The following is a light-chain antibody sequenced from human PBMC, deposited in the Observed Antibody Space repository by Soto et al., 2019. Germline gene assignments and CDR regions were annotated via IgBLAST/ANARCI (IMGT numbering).Light chain of an antibody. V-gene: IGLV2-8*01. CDR2: EVT. Sequence: LAQPPSASGSPGQSVTISCTGTSSDVGGYNYVSWYQQHPGKAPKLMIYEVTKRPSGVPDRFSGSKSGNTASLTVSGLQAEDEADYYCSSYAGSRYVFGTGTKVTVL. CDR1: SSDVGGYNY. J-gene: IGLJ1*01. CDR3: SSYAGSRYV.